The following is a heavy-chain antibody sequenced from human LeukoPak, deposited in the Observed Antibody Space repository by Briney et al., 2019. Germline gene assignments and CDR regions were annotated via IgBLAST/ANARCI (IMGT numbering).Heavy chain of an antibody. CDR1: GFTFSSYA. CDR2: ISSNGGSI. D-gene: IGHD6-19*01. CDR3: ARDTCGCGSGWHLYWYFDL. Sequence: GRSLRLSCAASGFTFSSYAMHWVRQAPGKELEYVSAISSNGGSIHYANSVKGRFTISRDNSKNTLYLQMDSLRAEDMAVYYCARDTCGCGSGWHLYWYFDLWGRGTLVTVSS. J-gene: IGHJ2*01. V-gene: IGHV3-64*01.